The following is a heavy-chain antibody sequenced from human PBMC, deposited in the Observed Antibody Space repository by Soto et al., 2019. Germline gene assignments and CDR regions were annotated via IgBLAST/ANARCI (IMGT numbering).Heavy chain of an antibody. CDR1: GVTFYSYA. J-gene: IGHJ4*02. Sequence: PGGSLRLSCAASGVTFYSYAMTWVRQAPGKGLEWVSAISGGGSSTYYAESVKGRFTISRHNSKNTLYLQMNSLRAEDTAVYYCAKTIEMATIRPFDYWGKGTVVTV. V-gene: IGHV3-23*01. D-gene: IGHD5-12*01. CDR2: ISGGGSST. CDR3: AKTIEMATIRPFDY.